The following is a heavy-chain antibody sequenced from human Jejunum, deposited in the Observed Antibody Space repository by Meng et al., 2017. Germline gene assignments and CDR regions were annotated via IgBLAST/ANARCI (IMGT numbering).Heavy chain of an antibody. J-gene: IGHJ4*02. V-gene: IGHV3-11*01. Sequence: SWAASGFTFSDYYMSWIRQAPGKGLEWISYISSGGSTDYYADSVKGRFTISRDNTDNSLYLQMNSLRAEDTAVYYCAREGFRFSEFEYWGQGTLVTVSS. CDR3: AREGFRFSEFEY. CDR1: GFTFSDYY. D-gene: IGHD3-10*01. CDR2: ISSGGSTD.